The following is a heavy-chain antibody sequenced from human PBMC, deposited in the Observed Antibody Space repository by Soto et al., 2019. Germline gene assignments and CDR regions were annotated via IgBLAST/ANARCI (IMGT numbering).Heavy chain of an antibody. D-gene: IGHD6-19*01. Sequence: SETLSLTCTVSSGSISSGGYYWSWIRQHPGKGLEWIGYIYYIGVTNYKPSLKRRVTISVDTSKNQFSLQLKSVTAADTALYYCARFSGSYYYAMDVWGQGSTVTVSS. CDR2: IYYIGVT. V-gene: IGHV4-31*03. CDR3: ARFSGSYYYAMDV. CDR1: SGSISSGGYY. J-gene: IGHJ6*02.